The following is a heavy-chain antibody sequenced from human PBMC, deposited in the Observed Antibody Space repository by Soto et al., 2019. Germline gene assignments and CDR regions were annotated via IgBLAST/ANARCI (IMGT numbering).Heavy chain of an antibody. V-gene: IGHV3-23*01. J-gene: IGHJ3*02. CDR1: GFICSSYD. Sequence: GGSLRLSCAVPGFICSSYDMSWVRQAPGKGLEWVSTILVGGSTHYEDSVKGRFTISRDTSKNTVYLQMSSLTAGDTAFYYCAKATATSGGAFEIYGQGTMVTVSS. CDR2: ILVGGST. CDR3: AKATATSGGAFEI. D-gene: IGHD1-1*01.